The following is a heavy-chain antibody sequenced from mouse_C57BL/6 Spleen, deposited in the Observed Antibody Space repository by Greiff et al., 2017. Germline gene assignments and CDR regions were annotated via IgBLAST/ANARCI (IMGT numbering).Heavy chain of an antibody. Sequence: EVKVEESGGGLVKPGGSLKLSCAASGFTFSDYGMHWVRQAPEKGLEWVAYISSGSSTIYYADTVKGRFTISRDNAKNTLFLQMTSLRSEDTAMYYCATTVVAPGFAYWGQGTLVTVSA. CDR3: ATTVVAPGFAY. CDR2: ISSGSSTI. V-gene: IGHV5-17*01. J-gene: IGHJ3*01. CDR1: GFTFSDYG. D-gene: IGHD1-1*01.